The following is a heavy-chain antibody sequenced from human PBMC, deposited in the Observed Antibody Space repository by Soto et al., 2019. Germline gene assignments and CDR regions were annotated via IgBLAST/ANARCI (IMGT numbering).Heavy chain of an antibody. Sequence: GVSLKISCKCSGYRFTSYVIVWMRPLPGKGLEWMGIIYPGDSDTRYSPSFQGQVTISADKSISTAYLQWSSLKASDTAMYYCARQNDFWSGSAYYGMDVWGQGTTVTVSS. J-gene: IGHJ6*02. V-gene: IGHV5-51*01. CDR2: IYPGDSDT. D-gene: IGHD3-3*01. CDR1: GYRFTSYV. CDR3: ARQNDFWSGSAYYGMDV.